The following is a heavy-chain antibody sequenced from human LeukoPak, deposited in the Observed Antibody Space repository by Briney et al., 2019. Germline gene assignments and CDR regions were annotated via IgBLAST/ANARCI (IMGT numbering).Heavy chain of an antibody. J-gene: IGHJ4*02. CDR3: AREVRGSYHAFDY. V-gene: IGHV3-53*01. D-gene: IGHD1-26*01. CDR1: GFTVSSNY. Sequence: GGSLRLSCAASGFTVSSNYMSWVRQAPGKGLEWVSVIYSAGSTYYADSVKGRFTISRDNSKNTLYLQMNSLRAEDTAVYYCAREVRGSYHAFDYWGQGTLVTVSS. CDR2: IYSAGST.